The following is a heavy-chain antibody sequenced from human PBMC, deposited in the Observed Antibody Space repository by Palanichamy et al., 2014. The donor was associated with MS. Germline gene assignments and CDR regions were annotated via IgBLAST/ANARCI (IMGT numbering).Heavy chain of an antibody. V-gene: IGHV3-23*01. J-gene: IGHJ4*02. CDR2: ISGSGGST. CDR1: GFTFSSYA. CDR3: ANLGGDYDSSGYLISDY. Sequence: EVQLLEVWGRAWHSLGGPVRLSCAASGFTFSSYAMSWVRQAPGKGLEWVSTISGSGGSTSCADSVKGRFTISRDNSKNTLYLQKNSLRAEDTAVYYCANLGGDYDSSGYLISDYWGQGTLVTVSS. D-gene: IGHD3-22*01.